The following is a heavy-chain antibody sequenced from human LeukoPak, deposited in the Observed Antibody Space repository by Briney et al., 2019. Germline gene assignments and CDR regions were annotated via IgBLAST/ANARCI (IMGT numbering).Heavy chain of an antibody. CDR1: GYTFISYA. J-gene: IGHJ5*02. V-gene: IGHV1-3*01. CDR3: ASSDYDFWSGRFDP. Sequence: ASVKVSCKASGYTFISYAMHWVRQAPGQRLEWMGWINAGNGNTKYSQKFQGRVTITRDTSASTAYMELRSLRSDDTAVYYCASSDYDFWSGRFDPWGQGTLVTVSS. CDR2: INAGNGNT. D-gene: IGHD3-3*01.